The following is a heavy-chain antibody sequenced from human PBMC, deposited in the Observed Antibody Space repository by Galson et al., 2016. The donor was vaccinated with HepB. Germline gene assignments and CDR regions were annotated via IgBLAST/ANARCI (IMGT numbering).Heavy chain of an antibody. Sequence: SLRLSCAASGFTFSRYWMTWVRQAPGKGLEWVANIKEDGSEKYYVDSVKGRFTISRDNAKKSLYLQLNSLRAEDKAVYYCARAEGTFNSYYFDYWGQGTLVTVSS. D-gene: IGHD1-7*01. CDR3: ARAEGTFNSYYFDY. V-gene: IGHV3-7*04. CDR1: GFTFSRYW. J-gene: IGHJ4*02. CDR2: IKEDGSEK.